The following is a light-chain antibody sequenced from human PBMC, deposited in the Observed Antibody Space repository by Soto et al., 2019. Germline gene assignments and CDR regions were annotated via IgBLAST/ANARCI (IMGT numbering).Light chain of an antibody. J-gene: IGKJ4*01. CDR3: QQYDDWPLT. CDR1: QSVGSN. CDR2: DAS. Sequence: EIVMTQSPATLSVSPGERVTLSCRASQSVGSNLAWYQQKPGLAPRVLIYDASARATVIPARFSGSGSGTEFTLTISSLQSEDFAGYYCQQYDDWPLTFGGGTKVEIK. V-gene: IGKV3-15*01.